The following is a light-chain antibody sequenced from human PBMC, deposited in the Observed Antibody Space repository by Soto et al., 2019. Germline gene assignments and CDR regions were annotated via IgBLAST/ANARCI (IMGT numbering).Light chain of an antibody. V-gene: IGLV4-69*01. CDR1: SGHSSYA. CDR3: QTWGTGGVV. J-gene: IGLJ2*01. CDR2: LNSDGSH. Sequence: QLVLTQSPSASASLGASVKLTCTLSSGHSSYAIAWHQQQPEKGPRYLMKLNSDGSHSKGAGIPERFSGSSSGAERYLTISSLRTEDEADYYCQTWGTGGVVFGGGTKLTVL.